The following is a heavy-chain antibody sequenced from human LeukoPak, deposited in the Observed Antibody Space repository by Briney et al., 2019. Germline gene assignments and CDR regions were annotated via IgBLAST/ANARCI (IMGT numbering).Heavy chain of an antibody. CDR3: ARRTALLWFGESHSPYDY. Sequence: GESLKISCKGSGYRFTSYWIGWVRQMPGKGLEWMGIIYPGDSDTRYSPSFQGQVTISADKSISTVYLQWGSLKASDNAMYYCARRTALLWFGESHSPYDYWGQGTMVTVSS. CDR1: GYRFTSYW. D-gene: IGHD3-10*01. J-gene: IGHJ3*01. V-gene: IGHV5-51*01. CDR2: IYPGDSDT.